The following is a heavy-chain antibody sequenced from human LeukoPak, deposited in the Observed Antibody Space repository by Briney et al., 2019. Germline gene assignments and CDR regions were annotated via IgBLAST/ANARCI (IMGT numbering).Heavy chain of an antibody. CDR2: IYPGDSDT. D-gene: IGHD3-22*01. J-gene: IGHJ4*02. V-gene: IGHV5-51*01. Sequence: GESLQISCKGSGYRFTNYWIGWVRQMPGKGLEWMGIIYPGDSDTRYSPSFQGQVTISVDKSISTAYLQWSSLKASDTAMYYCARRGDNSGYYSFDSWGQGTLVTVSS. CDR1: GYRFTNYW. CDR3: ARRGDNSGYYSFDS.